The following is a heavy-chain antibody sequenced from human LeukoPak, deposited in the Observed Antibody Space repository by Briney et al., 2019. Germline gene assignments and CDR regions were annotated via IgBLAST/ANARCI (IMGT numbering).Heavy chain of an antibody. V-gene: IGHV3-66*01. CDR1: GFTVSTNY. J-gene: IGHJ5*02. CDR2: IYRGGDT. Sequence: GGSLGLSCVASGFTVSTNYMSWVRQAPGKGPEWISIIYRGGDTYYADSVKGRFTISRDNSKNTLYLQMNSLRAEDTAVYYCARDKRYCSSGRCWGIQFGPWGQGTLVTVSS. CDR3: ARDKRYCSSGRCWGIQFGP. D-gene: IGHD2-15*01.